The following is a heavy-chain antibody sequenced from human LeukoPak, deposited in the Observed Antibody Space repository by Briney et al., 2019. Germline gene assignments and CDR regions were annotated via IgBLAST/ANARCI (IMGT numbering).Heavy chain of an antibody. CDR1: GFTVSSNY. CDR2: IYSGGST. Sequence: GGSLRLSCAASGFTVSSNYMSWVRQAPGKGLEWVSVIYSGGSTYYADSVKGRFTISRDNSKNTLYLQMNSLRAEDTAVYYCAKNGLVVAAYFDSWGQGTLVTVSS. V-gene: IGHV3-53*01. D-gene: IGHD2-15*01. J-gene: IGHJ4*02. CDR3: AKNGLVVAAYFDS.